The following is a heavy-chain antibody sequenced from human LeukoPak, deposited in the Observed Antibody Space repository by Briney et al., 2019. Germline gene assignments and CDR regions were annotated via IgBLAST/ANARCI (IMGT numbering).Heavy chain of an antibody. CDR2: IYYSGST. CDR3: ARYSSSSGWFDP. J-gene: IGHJ5*02. V-gene: IGHV4-39*01. D-gene: IGHD6-6*01. CDR1: DGSISSSNYY. Sequence: SETLSLTCTVSDGSISSSNYYWVWIRQPPGKGLEWIGNIYYSGSTYYNPSLKSRVTISVDTSKNQFSLKLSSVTAADTAVYYCARYSSSSGWFDPWGQGTLVTVSS.